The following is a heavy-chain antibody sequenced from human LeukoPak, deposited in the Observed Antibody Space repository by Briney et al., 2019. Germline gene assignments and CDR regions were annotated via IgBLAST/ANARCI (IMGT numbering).Heavy chain of an antibody. D-gene: IGHD3-16*01. CDR1: GFSFSTAG. Sequence: GGSLRLSCLGAGFSFSTAGIHWVRLPPGKGLEWVTHTRFDGTNIHYLDSVKGRFTVSRDNSKNTVYLQMNNVRPEDTALYYCAKQTTFAYYDTFEYWGRGSMVNVSS. CDR2: TRFDGTNI. V-gene: IGHV3-30*02. CDR3: AKQTTFAYYDTFEY. J-gene: IGHJ3*01.